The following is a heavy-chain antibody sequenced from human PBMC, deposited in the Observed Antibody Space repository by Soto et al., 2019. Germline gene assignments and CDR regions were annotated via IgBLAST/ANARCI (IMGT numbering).Heavy chain of an antibody. CDR3: ARGSSGTSLYIYFDD. J-gene: IGHJ4*02. CDR2: IIPIVGTA. Sequence: SLNVSCNDFAGTFRRYAMSWVREAPGQGLEWMGGIIPIVGTANYAQKFQGRFTITADKSTSTAYMELSSLRSEDTAGYYCARGSSGTSLYIYFDDWGQGTQATVSS. V-gene: IGHV1-69*06. D-gene: IGHD2-2*01. CDR1: AGTFRRYA.